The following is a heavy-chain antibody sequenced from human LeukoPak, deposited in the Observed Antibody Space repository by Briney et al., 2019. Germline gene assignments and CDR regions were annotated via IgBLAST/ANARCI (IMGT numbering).Heavy chain of an antibody. J-gene: IGHJ4*02. CDR2: INPTGGST. Sequence: ASVTVSYKASGYTFTTYYIHWVRQAPGQGLEWMGIINPTGGSTTYAQKFQGRVTMTRDTSTSTVFMELNSLRSEDTAVYYCALYSSTWYWGQGTLVTVSS. D-gene: IGHD6-13*01. V-gene: IGHV1-46*01. CDR3: ALYSSTWY. CDR1: GYTFTTYY.